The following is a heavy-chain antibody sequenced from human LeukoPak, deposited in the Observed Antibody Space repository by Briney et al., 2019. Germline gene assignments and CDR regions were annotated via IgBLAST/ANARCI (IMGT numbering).Heavy chain of an antibody. CDR2: IWYDGSNK. J-gene: IGHJ6*02. CDR1: GFTFSSYG. CDR3: AGAGIAAYYYGMDV. D-gene: IGHD6-25*01. V-gene: IGHV3-33*01. Sequence: GGSLRLSCAASGFTFSSYGMHWVRQAPGKGLEWVAVIWYDGSNKYYADSVKGRFTISRDNSKNTLYLQMNSLRAEDTAVYYCAGAGIAAYYYGMDVWGQGTTVTVSS.